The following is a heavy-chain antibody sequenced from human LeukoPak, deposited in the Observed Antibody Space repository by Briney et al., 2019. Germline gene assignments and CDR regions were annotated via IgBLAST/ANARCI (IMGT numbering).Heavy chain of an antibody. D-gene: IGHD2-8*01. V-gene: IGHV1-2*02. CDR3: ARGSVETNVNNFGY. CDR1: RYTFTFYS. CDR2: INPNSGGT. Sequence: APGTVSLTASRYTFTFYSMHRGRQAPGQGLGGMGWINPNSGGTNSAQKFQDRVTMTRDTSISTAYMELSRLTSDDTAVYYCARGSVETNVNNFGYWGQGTLVTVSS. J-gene: IGHJ4*02.